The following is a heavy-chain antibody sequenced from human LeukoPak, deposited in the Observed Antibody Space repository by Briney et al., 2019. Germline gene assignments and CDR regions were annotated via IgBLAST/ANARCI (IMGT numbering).Heavy chain of an antibody. J-gene: IGHJ5*02. V-gene: IGHV4-34*01. CDR3: ARVVTGTTRLVQNWFDP. CDR1: GGSFSGYY. D-gene: IGHD1-20*01. Sequence: SETLSLTCAVYGGSFSGYYWSWIRQPPGKGLEWIGEINHSGSTNYNPSLKSRVTISVDTSKNQFSLKLSSVTAADTAVYYCARVVTGTTRLVQNWFDPWGQGTLVTVSS. CDR2: INHSGST.